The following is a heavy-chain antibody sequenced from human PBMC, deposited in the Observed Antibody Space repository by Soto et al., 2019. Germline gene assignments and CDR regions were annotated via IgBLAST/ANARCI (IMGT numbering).Heavy chain of an antibody. J-gene: IGHJ4*02. CDR1: GYTFTSYA. V-gene: IGHV1-3*01. CDR3: ARFRADGDPEQGYDY. CDR2: INAGNGNT. D-gene: IGHD4-17*01. Sequence: QVQLVQSGAEVKKPGASVKVSCKASGYTFTSYAIHWVRQAPGQGLEWIGWINAGNGNTKYSQKLQGRVTMTTDTSTSTAYMELRSLRSDDTAVYYCARFRADGDPEQGYDYWGQGTLVTVSS.